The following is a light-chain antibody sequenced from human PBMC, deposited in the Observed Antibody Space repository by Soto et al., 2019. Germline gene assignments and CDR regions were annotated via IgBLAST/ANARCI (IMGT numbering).Light chain of an antibody. CDR3: SSSTGGSTEV. V-gene: IGLV2-14*01. CDR2: DVS. J-gene: IGLJ2*01. Sequence: QSALTQPASVSGSPGQSIAISCTGTSSDIGDYNYVSWYQQHPGKAPKLMIFDVSNRPSGVSNRFSGSMSGNTASLTISGLQPEDEADYYCSSSTGGSTEVFGGGTKLTVL. CDR1: SSDIGDYNY.